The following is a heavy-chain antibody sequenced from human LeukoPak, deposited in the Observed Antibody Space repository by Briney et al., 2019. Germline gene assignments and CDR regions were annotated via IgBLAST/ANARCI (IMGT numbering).Heavy chain of an antibody. CDR3: ARDRIPIPPFDY. CDR1: GFTFDDYA. J-gene: IGHJ4*02. Sequence: GGSLRLSCAASGFTFDDYAMHWVRQAPGKGLEWVSGISWNSGSIGYADSVKGRFTISRDNAKNSLYLQMNSLRAEDTAVYYCARDRIPIPPFDYWGQETLDTVSS. V-gene: IGHV3-9*01. CDR2: ISWNSGSI.